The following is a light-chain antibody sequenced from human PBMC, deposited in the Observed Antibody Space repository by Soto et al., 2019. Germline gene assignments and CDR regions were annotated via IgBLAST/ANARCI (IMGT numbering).Light chain of an antibody. J-gene: IGLJ1*01. CDR1: NSNIGAGYD. Sequence: VLTQPPSVSGAPGQRVTISCTGSNSNIGAGYDVHWYQQLPGTAPKLLIYGNSNRPSGVPDRFSGSKSGTSASLTITGLQAEDEADYYCQSYGDSLSGYVFGTGTKVTV. V-gene: IGLV1-40*01. CDR3: QSYGDSLSGYV. CDR2: GNS.